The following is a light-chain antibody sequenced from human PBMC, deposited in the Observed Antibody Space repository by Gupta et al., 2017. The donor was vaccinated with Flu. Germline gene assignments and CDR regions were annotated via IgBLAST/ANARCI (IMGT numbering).Light chain of an antibody. V-gene: IGKV1-5*03. CDR1: QGISRW. CDR2: KVS. J-gene: IGKJ2*01. Sequence: PSTLSASVGDRVTITCRTSQGISRWLAWYQQKPGKAPKLLIYKVSTLQSGVPSRFSGAGSGTEFTLTINTLQPDDFAVYYCQQDNSYPYTFGQGTKLEIK. CDR3: QQDNSYPYT.